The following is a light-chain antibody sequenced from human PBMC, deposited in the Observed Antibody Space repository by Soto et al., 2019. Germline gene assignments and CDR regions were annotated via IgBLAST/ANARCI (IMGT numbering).Light chain of an antibody. CDR1: NSNIGGNT. CDR2: GRN. J-gene: IGLJ1*01. Sequence: QSVLTQPPSASGTPGQSVTISCSGSNSNIGGNTVNWYQQVPGTAPKLLLYGRNQRPSGVPDRFSGSKSGTSAFLAISGLQSEDEADFYCGAWDDSLKVYVFGTVTKLTVL. V-gene: IGLV1-44*01. CDR3: GAWDDSLKVYV.